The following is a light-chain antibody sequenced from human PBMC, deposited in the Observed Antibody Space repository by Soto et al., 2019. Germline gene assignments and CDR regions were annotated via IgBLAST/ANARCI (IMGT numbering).Light chain of an antibody. CDR2: HAS. Sequence: DIQMTQSPSSLSASVGDRVIITCRASQGVRTSLAWFQQKPGKVPKLLIYHASSLQSGVPARFSGSGSGTDFTLTISSLQHEDVATYYCQKYDTVPVIFGQGTKVEIK. V-gene: IGKV1-27*01. CDR1: QGVRTS. J-gene: IGKJ1*01. CDR3: QKYDTVPVI.